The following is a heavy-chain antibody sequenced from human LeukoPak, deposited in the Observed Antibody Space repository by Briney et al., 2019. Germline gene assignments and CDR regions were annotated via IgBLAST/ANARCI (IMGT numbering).Heavy chain of an antibody. D-gene: IGHD2-15*01. V-gene: IGHV1-69*08. CDR3: AREDFSDATGFYNYALDV. J-gene: IGHJ6*02. CDR1: GGTFSRHT. Sequence: SVKVSCRASGGTFSRHTISWVRQAPGQGLEWIGRVIPILDKTKYAQHFQGRVTITADKSTSTAYMELSSLRSDDTAVYYCAREDFSDATGFYNYALDVWGQGTTVTVSS. CDR2: VIPILDKT.